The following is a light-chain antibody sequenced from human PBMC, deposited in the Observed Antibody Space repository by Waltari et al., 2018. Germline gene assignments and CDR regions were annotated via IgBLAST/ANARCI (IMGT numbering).Light chain of an antibody. V-gene: IGLV1-51*02. Sequence: QSVFTQPPSVSAAPGTRVTISCSGGSSNIGDNYVSWYRQFPGTAPKLLIYEDSERPSGIPGRFSGSKSGTSATLDITGLQAGDEADYYCGTWDSSLSGAVFGGGTHLTVL. CDR2: EDS. CDR1: SSNIGDNY. CDR3: GTWDSSLSGAV. J-gene: IGLJ7*01.